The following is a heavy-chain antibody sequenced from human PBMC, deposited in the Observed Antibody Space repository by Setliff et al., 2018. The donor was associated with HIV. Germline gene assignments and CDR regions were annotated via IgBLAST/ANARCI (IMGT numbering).Heavy chain of an antibody. Sequence: SETLSLTCTVSGGSINSGTYYWGWIRQSPGKGLEWIGTMFRTGTSYYNPSLTSRVTISQDTSKNQFSLELTSVTAADTAVYYCATVDGTRYLDYWGQGKLVTVSS. J-gene: IGHJ4*02. CDR2: MFRTGTS. D-gene: IGHD1-1*01. V-gene: IGHV4-39*07. CDR1: GGSINSGTYY. CDR3: ATVDGTRYLDY.